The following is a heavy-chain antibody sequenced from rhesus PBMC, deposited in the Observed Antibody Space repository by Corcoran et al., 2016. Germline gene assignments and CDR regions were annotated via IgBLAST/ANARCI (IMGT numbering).Heavy chain of an antibody. Sequence: QLQLQESGPGLVKPSETLSVTCAVSGGSISSSYWSWIRQAPGKGLEWIGYIYGRGSSTNHNPSLKSRVTLSVDTSKNQLSLKLSSVTTADTAVYYCAREGIAAAGTGDYWGQGVLVTVSS. CDR1: GGSISSSY. CDR2: IYGRGSST. J-gene: IGHJ4*01. CDR3: AREGIAAAGTGDY. D-gene: IGHD6-25*01. V-gene: IGHV4-169*02.